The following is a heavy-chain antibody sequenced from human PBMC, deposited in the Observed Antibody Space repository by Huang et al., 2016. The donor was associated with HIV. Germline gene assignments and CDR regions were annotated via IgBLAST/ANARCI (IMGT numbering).Heavy chain of an antibody. J-gene: IGHJ4*02. Sequence: QVQLQESGPGLVKPSETLSLTCTVSGGSIRSYYWSWIRQPAGKGLEWIGRIYTSGTTNYNPSLKRRVTMSVDMSTNQFSRKLTAVTAGDTAVYYCARALGGIRFDSWGQGILVTVSS. V-gene: IGHV4-4*07. CDR3: ARALGGIRFDS. CDR1: GGSIRSYY. D-gene: IGHD2-15*01. CDR2: IYTSGTT.